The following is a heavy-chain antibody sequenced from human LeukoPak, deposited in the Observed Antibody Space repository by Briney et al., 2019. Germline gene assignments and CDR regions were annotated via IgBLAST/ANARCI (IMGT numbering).Heavy chain of an antibody. Sequence: QPGGSLRLSCAASGFTFSSYAMSCVRQAPGKGLEWVSAISGSGGSTYYADSVKGRFTISRDNSKNTLYLQMNSLRAEDTAVYYCSVYGDHIPKFHYWGQGTLVTVSS. D-gene: IGHD4-17*01. CDR1: GFTFSSYA. CDR3: SVYGDHIPKFHY. V-gene: IGHV3-23*01. J-gene: IGHJ4*02. CDR2: ISGSGGST.